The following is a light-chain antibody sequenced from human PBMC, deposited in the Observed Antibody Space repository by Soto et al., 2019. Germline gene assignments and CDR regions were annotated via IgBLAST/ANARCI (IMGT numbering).Light chain of an antibody. V-gene: IGLV2-14*01. J-gene: IGLJ1*01. CDR3: SSYTISSTFYV. CDR2: EVS. Sequence: QSVLTQPASLSGSAGQPITISCTGTSSDVGGYNYVSWYQQQPGKAPKLMIYEVSNRPSGVSNRFSGSKSGNTASLTISGLQAEDEADYYCSSYTISSTFYVFGTGSKVNVL. CDR1: SSDVGGYNY.